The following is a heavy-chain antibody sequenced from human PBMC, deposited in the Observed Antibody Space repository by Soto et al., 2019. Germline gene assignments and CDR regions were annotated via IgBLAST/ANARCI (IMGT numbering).Heavy chain of an antibody. CDR1: GYTFTSYY. CDR2: INPSGGST. Sequence: QVQLVQSGAEVKKPGASVKVSCKASGYTFTSYYMHWVRQAPGQGLEWMGIINPSGGSTSYAQKFQGRVTMTRDTSTSTVDMELSSLRSEDTAVYYCARAAGILVGAEGPWGQGTLVTVSS. J-gene: IGHJ5*02. CDR3: ARAAGILVGAEGP. D-gene: IGHD1-26*01. V-gene: IGHV1-46*01.